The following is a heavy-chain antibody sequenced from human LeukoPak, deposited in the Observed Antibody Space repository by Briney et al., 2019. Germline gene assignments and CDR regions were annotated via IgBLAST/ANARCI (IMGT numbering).Heavy chain of an antibody. J-gene: IGHJ4*02. Sequence: SGGSLRLSCAASGFTFSDYYMSWIRQAPGKGLEWVSYISSSSSYTNYADSVKGRFTISRDNAKNSLYLQVNSLRAEDMAVYYCARDRAVAGTADMDYWGQGTLVTVSS. V-gene: IGHV3-11*06. CDR3: ARDRAVAGTADMDY. D-gene: IGHD6-19*01. CDR2: ISSSSSYT. CDR1: GFTFSDYY.